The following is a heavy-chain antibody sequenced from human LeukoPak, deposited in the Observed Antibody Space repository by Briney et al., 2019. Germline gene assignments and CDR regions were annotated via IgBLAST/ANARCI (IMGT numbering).Heavy chain of an antibody. CDR1: GYIFTSYY. V-gene: IGHV1-46*01. D-gene: IGHD1-26*01. J-gene: IGHJ4*02. Sequence: ASVKVSCKASGYIFTSYYVHWVRQAPGQGLEWMGIINPSGGSTSYAQKFQGRVTMTRDTSTSTVYMELSSLRSEDTAVYYCARDYGTEYYFDYWGQGTLVTVSS. CDR3: ARDYGTEYYFDY. CDR2: INPSGGST.